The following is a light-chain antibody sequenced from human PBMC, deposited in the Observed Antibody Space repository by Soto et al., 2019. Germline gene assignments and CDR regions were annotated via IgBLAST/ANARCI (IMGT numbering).Light chain of an antibody. Sequence: EIVLTQSPGPLSLSPGARATLSCRASQSVGNTYLVWYQQKPGQAPRFLMYDASTRATGIPDRFSGSGSGTDFTLTISRLEPEDFAVYYWQQYGSTPLTFGGGTKVEIK. CDR1: QSVGNTY. V-gene: IGKV3-20*01. CDR2: DAS. J-gene: IGKJ4*01. CDR3: QQYGSTPLT.